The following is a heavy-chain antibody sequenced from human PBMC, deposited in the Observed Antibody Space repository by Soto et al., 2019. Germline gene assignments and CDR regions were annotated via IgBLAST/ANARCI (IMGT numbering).Heavy chain of an antibody. D-gene: IGHD2-2*01. J-gene: IGHJ4*02. V-gene: IGHV3-21*01. CDR2: ISKSDYT. Sequence: PGGSLRLSCTVSGFAFNNYGINWVRQAPGKGLEWVSSISKSDYTYYSDSVTGRFTISRDNAENSVSLQMNTLRVEDTAVYYCAREDSIIIPAVSDFWGQGTLVTVSS. CDR1: GFAFNNYG. CDR3: AREDSIIIPAVSDF.